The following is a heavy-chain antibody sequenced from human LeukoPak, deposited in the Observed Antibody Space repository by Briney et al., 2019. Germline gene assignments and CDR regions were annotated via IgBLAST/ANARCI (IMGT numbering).Heavy chain of an antibody. Sequence: GTSLRLSCAASGFSFTTYGMHWVRQAPLKGLEWLAAISYDGRNQNYADSVKGRFTIFRDNSQNTLYLQMNSLRAEDTALYYCVKDRTINGRSSPFDSWGQGTLVIVSS. V-gene: IGHV3-30*18. D-gene: IGHD1-26*01. CDR3: VKDRTINGRSSPFDS. CDR1: GFSFTTYG. CDR2: ISYDGRNQ. J-gene: IGHJ4*02.